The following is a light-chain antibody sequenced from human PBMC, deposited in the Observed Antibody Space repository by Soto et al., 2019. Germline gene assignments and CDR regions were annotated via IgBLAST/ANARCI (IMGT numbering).Light chain of an antibody. V-gene: IGKV3-20*01. CDR3: HQYGSSPPT. CDR1: QSVSNNY. CDR2: GAS. Sequence: EILMSQSPASLSASPGERATLSCRASQSVSNNYLAWYQQKPGQAPRLLIYGASSRATGIPDGFTGSGSGTDFTLTISRLEPEDFAVYYCHQYGSSPPTFGQGTKVDIK. J-gene: IGKJ1*01.